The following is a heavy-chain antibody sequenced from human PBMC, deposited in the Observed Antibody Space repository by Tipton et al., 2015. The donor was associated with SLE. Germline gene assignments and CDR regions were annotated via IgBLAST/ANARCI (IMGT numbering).Heavy chain of an antibody. V-gene: IGHV3-23*03. D-gene: IGHD6-25*01. CDR1: GVTFGRYV. J-gene: IGHJ3*01. CDR2: MYSGGGNK. CDR3: AIRLPPIC. Sequence: SGVTFGRYVMSWVRQAPGKGLEWVALMYSGGGNKFYADSVKGRFTISRDNSKNTLYMQMDSLRAEDTAVYYCAIRLPPICWGQGTMVTVSS.